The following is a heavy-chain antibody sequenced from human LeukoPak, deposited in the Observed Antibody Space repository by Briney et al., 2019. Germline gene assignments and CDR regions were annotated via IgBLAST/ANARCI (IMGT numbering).Heavy chain of an antibody. Sequence: GGSLRLSCAASGFTFSSYGMHWVRQAPGKRLEWVAFIRYDGSNKYYADSVKGRFTISRDNSKNTLYLQMNSLRAEDTAVYYCARGSIVRATFDYFDYWGQGTLVTVSS. J-gene: IGHJ4*02. V-gene: IGHV3-30*02. D-gene: IGHD1-26*01. CDR1: GFTFSSYG. CDR3: ARGSIVRATFDYFDY. CDR2: IRYDGSNK.